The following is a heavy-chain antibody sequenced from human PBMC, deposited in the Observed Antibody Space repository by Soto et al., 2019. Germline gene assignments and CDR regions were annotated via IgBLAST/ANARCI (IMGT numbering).Heavy chain of an antibody. Sequence: PSETLSLTCTVSGGSISSYYWSWIRQPPGKGLEWIGYIYYSGSTNYNPSLKSRVTISVDTSKNQFSLKLNSVTAADTAVYYCARHGSSVGYYYYFDYWGQGTLVTVSS. J-gene: IGHJ4*02. CDR2: IYYSGST. V-gene: IGHV4-59*08. CDR3: ARHGSSVGYYYYFDY. CDR1: GGSISSYY. D-gene: IGHD6-19*01.